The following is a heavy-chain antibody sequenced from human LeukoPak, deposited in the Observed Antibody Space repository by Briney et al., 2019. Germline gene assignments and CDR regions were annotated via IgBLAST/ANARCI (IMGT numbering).Heavy chain of an antibody. CDR2: ISGSGNYI. CDR3: ARENTASAFNWFDP. J-gene: IGHJ5*02. CDR1: GFTFSSYN. D-gene: IGHD5-18*01. V-gene: IGHV3-21*01. Sequence: GGSLRLSCTASGFTFSSYNMNWVRQAPGKELEWVSSISGSGNYIYYAGSVKGRFTISRDNAKNSLYLQMNSLRAEDTAVYYCARENTASAFNWFDPWGQGTQVTVSS.